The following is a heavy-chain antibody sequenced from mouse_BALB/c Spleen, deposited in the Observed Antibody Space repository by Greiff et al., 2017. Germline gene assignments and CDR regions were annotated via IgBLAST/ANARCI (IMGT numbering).Heavy chain of an antibody. J-gene: IGHJ3*01. V-gene: IGHV5-9-3*01. Sequence: EVKLMESGGGLVKPGGSLKLSCAASGFTFSSYAMSWVRQTPEKRLECVATISSGGSYTYYPDSVKGRFTISRDNAKNTLYLQMSSLRSEDTAMYYCARQGTTEGFAYWGQGTLVTVSA. D-gene: IGHD1-1*01. CDR2: ISSGGSYT. CDR3: ARQGTTEGFAY. CDR1: GFTFSSYA.